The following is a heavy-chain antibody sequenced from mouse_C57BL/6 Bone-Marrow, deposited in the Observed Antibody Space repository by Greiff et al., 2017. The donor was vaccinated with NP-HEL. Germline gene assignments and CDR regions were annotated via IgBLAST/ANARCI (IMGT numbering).Heavy chain of an antibody. CDR2: INPGSGGT. J-gene: IGHJ4*01. Sequence: QVQLQQSGAELVRPGTSVKVSCKASGYAFTNYLIEWVKQRPGQGLEWIGVINPGSGGTNYNEKFKGKATLTADKSSSTAYMQLSSLTSEDSAVYFCARVGLRGNYYAMDYWGQGTSVTVSS. V-gene: IGHV1-54*01. CDR3: ARVGLRGNYYAMDY. CDR1: GYAFTNYL. D-gene: IGHD2-1*01.